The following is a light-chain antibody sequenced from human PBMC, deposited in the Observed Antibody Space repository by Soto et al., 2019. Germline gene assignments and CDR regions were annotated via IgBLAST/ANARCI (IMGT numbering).Light chain of an antibody. CDR3: QQYNSYSRT. Sequence: IQMTQSPSTLSASVGDRFAITCRASQSISSWLAWYQQKPGKAPKLLIYDASSLESGVPSRFSGSGPGTEFTLTISSLQPDDFATYYCQQYNSYSRTFGQGTKVDI. V-gene: IGKV1-5*01. CDR1: QSISSW. CDR2: DAS. J-gene: IGKJ1*01.